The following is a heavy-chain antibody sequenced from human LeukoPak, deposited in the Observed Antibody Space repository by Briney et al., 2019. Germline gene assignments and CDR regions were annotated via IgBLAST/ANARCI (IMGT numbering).Heavy chain of an antibody. J-gene: IGHJ4*02. CDR2: IIPISGIV. V-gene: IGHV1-69*01. D-gene: IGHD1-26*01. CDR1: GGTFSSDA. Sequence: GASVKVSCKASGGTFSSDAVSWVRQAPGQGLEWMGGIIPISGIVNYAQKFQGRVTITADESTSTAYVELSSLRSEDTAVYYCARDLGGSGSSSLDYWGQGTLVTVSS. CDR3: ARDLGGSGSSSLDY.